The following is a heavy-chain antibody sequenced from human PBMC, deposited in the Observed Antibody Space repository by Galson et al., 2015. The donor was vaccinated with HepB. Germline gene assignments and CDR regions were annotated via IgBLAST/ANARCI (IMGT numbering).Heavy chain of an antibody. Sequence: SLRLSCAVSGFPFSNVWMSWVRQAPGKGLEWVGRIKSEEDGGAAHYAEPVKGRFVISRDDSRGTLYLQMNRLQVEDTALYYCTTLVTYWGQGVRVTVSS. D-gene: IGHD6-6*01. CDR3: TTLVTY. J-gene: IGHJ4*02. V-gene: IGHV3-15*01. CDR1: GFPFSNVW. CDR2: IKSEEDGGAA.